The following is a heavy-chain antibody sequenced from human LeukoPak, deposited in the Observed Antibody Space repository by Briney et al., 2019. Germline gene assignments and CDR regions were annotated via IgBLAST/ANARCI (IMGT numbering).Heavy chain of an antibody. CDR3: ARVPPAMGYCSCTSCSG. Sequence: GGSLRLSCAASGFTFSGYSMNWDRQAPGKGLERVSSISSSSSYIYYADSVKGRFTISRDNAKNSLYLQMNILRAEDTAVYYCARVPPAMGYCSCTSCSGWGQGTLVTVSS. J-gene: IGHJ4*02. CDR1: GFTFSGYS. V-gene: IGHV3-21*01. D-gene: IGHD2-2*01. CDR2: ISSSSSYI.